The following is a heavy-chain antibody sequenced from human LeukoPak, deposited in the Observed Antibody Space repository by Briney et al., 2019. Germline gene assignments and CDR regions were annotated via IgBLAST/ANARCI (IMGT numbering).Heavy chain of an antibody. Sequence: QAGGSLRLSCAASGFTFSSYGMHWVRQAPGKGLEWVSAISGSGGSTYYADSVKGRFTISRDNSKNTLYLQMNSLRAEDTAVYYCAKVLKEGPTYYYYDSSGYYPGGFDPWGQGTLVTVSS. CDR3: AKVLKEGPTYYYYDSSGYYPGGFDP. V-gene: IGHV3-23*01. CDR2: ISGSGGST. J-gene: IGHJ5*02. CDR1: GFTFSSYG. D-gene: IGHD3-22*01.